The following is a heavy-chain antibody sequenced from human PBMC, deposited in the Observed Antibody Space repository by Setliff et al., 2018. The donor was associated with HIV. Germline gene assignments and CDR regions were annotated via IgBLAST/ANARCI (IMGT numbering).Heavy chain of an antibody. J-gene: IGHJ6*03. Sequence: SVKVSCKASGGTFNNYAINWVRQAPGQGLEWMGGIIPMFGTPNYAQKFQGRVTITADESTGTAYMELSSLRSEDAAVYYCARNPQPTGTPDYYYYYYMDVWGKGTTVTVSS. D-gene: IGHD1-1*01. V-gene: IGHV1-69*13. CDR1: GGTFNNYA. CDR3: ARNPQPTGTPDYYYYYYMDV. CDR2: IIPMFGTP.